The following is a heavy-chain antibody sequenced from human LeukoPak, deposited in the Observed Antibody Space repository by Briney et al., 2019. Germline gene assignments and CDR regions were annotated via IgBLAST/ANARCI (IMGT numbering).Heavy chain of an antibody. CDR2: INAGNGNT. V-gene: IGHV1-3*01. CDR1: GYTFTSYA. CDR3: ARDGNRRTTYYYGSGSDY. J-gene: IGHJ4*02. Sequence: GASVKVSCKASGYTFTSYAMHWVRQAPGQRLEWMGWINAGNGNTKYSQEFQGRVTITRDTSASTAYMELRSLRSDDTAVYYCARDGNRRTTYYYGSGSDYWGQGTLVIVSS. D-gene: IGHD3-10*01.